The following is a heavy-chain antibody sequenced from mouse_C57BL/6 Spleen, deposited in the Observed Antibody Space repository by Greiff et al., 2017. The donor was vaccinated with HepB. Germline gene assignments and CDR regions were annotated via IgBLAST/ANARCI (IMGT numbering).Heavy chain of an antibody. CDR2: IDPSDSYT. J-gene: IGHJ4*01. CDR3: ARSVFITTVVARLAMDY. V-gene: IGHV1-59*01. D-gene: IGHD1-1*01. Sequence: QVQLQQSGAELVRPGTSVKLSCKASGYTFTSYWMHWVKQRPGQGLEWIGVIDPSDSYTNYNQKFKGKATLTVDTSSSTAYMQLSSLTSEDSAVYYCARSVFITTVVARLAMDYLGQGTSVTVSS. CDR1: GYTFTSYW.